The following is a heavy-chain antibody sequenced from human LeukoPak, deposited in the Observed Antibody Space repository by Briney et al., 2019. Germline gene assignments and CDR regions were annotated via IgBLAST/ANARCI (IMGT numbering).Heavy chain of an antibody. CDR1: GFTFSNAW. J-gene: IGHJ4*02. CDR2: IKSKTDGGTT. D-gene: IGHD3-10*01. V-gene: IGHV3-15*01. Sequence: GGSLRLSCAASGFTFSNAWMSWVRQAPGKGLEWVGRIKSKTDGGTTDYAAPVKGRFTISRDDSKNTLYLQMNSLKTEDTAVYYCTTEVWYGSGSYYKVPDYWGQGTLVTVSP. CDR3: TTEVWYGSGSYYKVPDY.